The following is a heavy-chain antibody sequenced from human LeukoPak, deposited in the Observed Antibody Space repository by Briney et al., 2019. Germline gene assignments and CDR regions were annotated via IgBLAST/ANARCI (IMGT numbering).Heavy chain of an antibody. D-gene: IGHD1-26*01. J-gene: IGHJ4*02. CDR3: ARDRIVGATEKFDY. CDR1: GFTFSSYG. V-gene: IGHV3-33*01. CDR2: IWYDGSNK. Sequence: GRSQRLSCAASGFTFSSYGMHWVRQAPGKGLEWVAVIWYDGSNKYYADSVKGRFTISRDNSKNTLYLQMNSLRAEDTAVYYCARDRIVGATEKFDYWGQGTLVTVSS.